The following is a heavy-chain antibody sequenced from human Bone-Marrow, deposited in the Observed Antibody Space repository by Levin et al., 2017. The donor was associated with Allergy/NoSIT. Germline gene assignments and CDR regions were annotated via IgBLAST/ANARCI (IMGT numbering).Heavy chain of an antibody. J-gene: IGHJ4*02. D-gene: IGHD5-18*01. CDR3: AREYSYGQYFFDF. V-gene: IGHV4-4*07. CDR1: GDSISGHY. CDR2: IFMGGIT. Sequence: SQTLSLTCIVSGDSISGHYWSWIRQPAGKGLEWIGRIFMGGITNYNASLRSRVTISGDMSRNEVSLRLSSVTAADTAIYYCAREYSYGQYFFDFWGPGTQVTVSS.